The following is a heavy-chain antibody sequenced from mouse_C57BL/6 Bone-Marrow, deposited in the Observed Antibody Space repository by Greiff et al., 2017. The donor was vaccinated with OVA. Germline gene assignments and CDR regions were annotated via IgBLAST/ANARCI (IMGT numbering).Heavy chain of an antibody. CDR2: IRHKANGYTT. CDR3: ARYMSVQEGAWFAY. Sequence: EVQGVESGGGLVQPGGSLSLSCAASGFTFTDYYMSWVRQPPGKALEWLGFIRHKANGYTTEYSASVKGRFTISRDNSQSNLYLQMNALRAEDSATEYCARYMSVQEGAWFAYWGQGTLVTVSA. CDR1: GFTFTDYY. J-gene: IGHJ3*01. V-gene: IGHV7-3*01.